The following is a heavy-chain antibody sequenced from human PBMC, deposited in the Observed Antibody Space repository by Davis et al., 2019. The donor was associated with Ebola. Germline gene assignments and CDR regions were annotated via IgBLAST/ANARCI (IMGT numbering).Heavy chain of an antibody. Sequence: ASVKVSCKASGYTFTGYYMHWVRQDPGQGLEWMGWINPNSGGTNYAQKFQGRVTMTRDTSISTAYMELSRLRSDDTAVYYCARNGRRYQLLYKGRGYGMDVWGQGTTVTVSS. J-gene: IGHJ6*02. CDR3: ARNGRRYQLLYKGRGYGMDV. CDR2: INPNSGGT. CDR1: GYTFTGYY. D-gene: IGHD2-2*02. V-gene: IGHV1-2*02.